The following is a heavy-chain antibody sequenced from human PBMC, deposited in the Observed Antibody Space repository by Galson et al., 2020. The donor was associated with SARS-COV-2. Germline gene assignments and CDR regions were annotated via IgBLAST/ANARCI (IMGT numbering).Heavy chain of an antibody. J-gene: IGHJ6*02. CDR3: ARRFGSSWSPAGYYHYYGMDV. D-gene: IGHD6-13*01. CDR1: GFTFSSYW. Sequence: GGSLRLSCAASGFTFSSYWMHWVRQAPGKGLVWVSRINSDGSSTSYADSVKGRFTISRDNAKNTLYLQMNSLRAEDTAVYYCARRFGSSWSPAGYYHYYGMDVWSQGTTVTVSS. V-gene: IGHV3-74*01. CDR2: INSDGSST.